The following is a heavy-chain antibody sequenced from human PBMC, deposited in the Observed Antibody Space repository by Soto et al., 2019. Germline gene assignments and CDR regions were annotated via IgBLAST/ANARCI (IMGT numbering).Heavy chain of an antibody. D-gene: IGHD1-26*01. V-gene: IGHV1-69*01. Sequence: QVQLVQSGAEVKKPGSSVKVSCKASGGTFSSYSINWVRQAPGQGLEWTGEIIPIFGTANYAQKFQGRATITADASTSTAYMELSSLRSEDTAVYYCARDGGRHSGGIDYWGQGNLVTVSS. CDR3: ARDGGRHSGGIDY. CDR1: GGTFSSYS. J-gene: IGHJ4*02. CDR2: IIPIFGTA.